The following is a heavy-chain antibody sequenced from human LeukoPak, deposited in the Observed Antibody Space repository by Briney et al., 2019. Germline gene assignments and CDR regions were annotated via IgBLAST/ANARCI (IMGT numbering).Heavy chain of an antibody. CDR1: GYSLSSNDW. D-gene: IGHD5-12*01. Sequence: KPSETLSLTCAVSGYSLSSNDWWGWIRQPPGRGLEWIGYIHYSGGTHYNPSLKSRVTMSVDTSKNQYSLKLSSVTAVDTAMYYCARYDTAPTKHWLDPWGQGTLVTVSS. J-gene: IGHJ5*02. CDR2: IHYSGGT. CDR3: ARYDTAPTKHWLDP. V-gene: IGHV4-28*01.